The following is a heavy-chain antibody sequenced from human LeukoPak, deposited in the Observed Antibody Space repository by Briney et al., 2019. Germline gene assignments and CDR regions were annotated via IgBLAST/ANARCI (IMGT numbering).Heavy chain of an antibody. J-gene: IGHJ4*02. V-gene: IGHV3-7*01. Sequence: GGSLRLSCAASGFTFSSYSMNWVRQAPGKGLEWVANIKPDGSDEDYVDSVKGRFTISRDNAKNLLYLQMTGLRAEDTAVYYCARNTVAAAGDSWGQGTLVTVSS. CDR3: ARNTVAAAGDS. CDR1: GFTFSSYS. CDR2: IKPDGSDE. D-gene: IGHD6-13*01.